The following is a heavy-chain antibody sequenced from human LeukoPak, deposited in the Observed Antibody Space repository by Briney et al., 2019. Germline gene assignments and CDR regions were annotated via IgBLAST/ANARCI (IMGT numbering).Heavy chain of an antibody. CDR2: INHSGST. CDR1: GGSISSYY. J-gene: IGHJ4*02. CDR3: ARGRTMVRGVTFHY. V-gene: IGHV4-34*01. Sequence: SETLSLTCTVSGGSISSYYWSWIRQPPGKGLEWIGEINHSGSTNYNPSLKSRVTISVDTSKNQFSLKLSSVTAADTAVYYCARGRTMVRGVTFHYWGQGTLVTVSS. D-gene: IGHD3-10*01.